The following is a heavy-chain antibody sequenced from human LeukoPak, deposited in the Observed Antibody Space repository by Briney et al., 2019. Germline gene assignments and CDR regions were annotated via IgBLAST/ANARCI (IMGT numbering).Heavy chain of an antibody. J-gene: IGHJ6*03. CDR1: GFTFSSYA. Sequence: GGSLRLSCAASGFTFSSYAMHWVRQAPGKGLEWVTVISFDGSNKYYADSVKGRFTISRDNSKNTLYLQMNSLRAEDTALYYCAKGAGAVAGTYYYYYMDVWGKGTTVTVSS. V-gene: IGHV3-30*04. D-gene: IGHD6-19*01. CDR3: AKGAGAVAGTYYYYYMDV. CDR2: ISFDGSNK.